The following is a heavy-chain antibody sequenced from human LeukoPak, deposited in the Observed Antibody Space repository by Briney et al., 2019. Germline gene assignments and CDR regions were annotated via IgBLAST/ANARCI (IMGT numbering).Heavy chain of an antibody. Sequence: VQPGGSLRLSCSASGFTFSRYAMLWVRQAPGKGLEYVSGISSNGGSTYYADSVKGRFTISRDNSKNTLYLQMSSLRAEDTAVYYCVKSGSYYNEPYYFDYWGQGTLVTVSS. CDR1: GFTFSRYA. CDR3: VKSGSYYNEPYYFDY. V-gene: IGHV3-64D*06. CDR2: ISSNGGST. J-gene: IGHJ4*02. D-gene: IGHD3-10*01.